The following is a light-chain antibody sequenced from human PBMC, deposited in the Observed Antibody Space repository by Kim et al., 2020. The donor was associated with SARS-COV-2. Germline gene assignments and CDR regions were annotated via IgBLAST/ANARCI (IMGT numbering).Light chain of an antibody. CDR3: NSRDSNDNGV. J-gene: IGLJ2*01. V-gene: IGLV3-19*01. CDR1: SIRSYY. CDR2: GKN. Sequence: VALGQTVRITCQRDSIRSYYATWYQQKPGQAPILVIYGKNNRPSGIPDRFSGSSSGNTASLTITGTQAGDEADYYCNSRDSNDNGVFGGGTQLTVL.